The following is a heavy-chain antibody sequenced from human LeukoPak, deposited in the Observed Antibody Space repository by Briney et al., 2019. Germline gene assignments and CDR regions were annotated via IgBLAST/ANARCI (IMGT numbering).Heavy chain of an antibody. CDR3: ARENYDSSGSDGPFDY. Sequence: GGSLRLSCAASGFAFSSYEMNWVRQAPGKGLEWVSYISSSGSTIDYADSVKGRFTISRDNAKNSLSLQMNSLRAEDTAVYYCARENYDSSGSDGPFDYRGQGTLVTVSS. CDR2: ISSSGSTI. CDR1: GFAFSSYE. D-gene: IGHD3-22*01. V-gene: IGHV3-48*03. J-gene: IGHJ4*02.